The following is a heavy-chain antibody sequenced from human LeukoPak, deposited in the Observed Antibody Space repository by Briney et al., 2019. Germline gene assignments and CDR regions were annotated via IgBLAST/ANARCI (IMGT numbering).Heavy chain of an antibody. CDR2: ISSDGGST. CDR3: AKEPYSGSYYVHFDY. CDR1: GFTFSNYW. D-gene: IGHD1-26*01. Sequence: GGSLRLSCAASGFTFSNYWMHWVRQAPGEGLVWVSRISSDGGSTSYADSVKGRFTISRDNAKDTLYLQLNSLRAEDTAVYYCAKEPYSGSYYVHFDYWGQGTLVTVSS. V-gene: IGHV3-74*01. J-gene: IGHJ4*02.